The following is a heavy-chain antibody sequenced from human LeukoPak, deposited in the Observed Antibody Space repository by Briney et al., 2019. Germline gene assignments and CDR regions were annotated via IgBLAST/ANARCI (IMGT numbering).Heavy chain of an antibody. J-gene: IGHJ4*02. CDR1: GGSFGNYY. D-gene: IGHD2-2*01. CDR2: INHSGGT. V-gene: IGHV4-34*01. Sequence: SETLSLTCAVYGGSFGNYYWGWIRQPPGKGLEWIGEINHSGGTTYNPSLKSRVTILLDTSKNQFSLKVNSMTVADTAVYYCARSGTYLYSSTHDYWGQGNLITVSS. CDR3: ARSGTYLYSSTHDY.